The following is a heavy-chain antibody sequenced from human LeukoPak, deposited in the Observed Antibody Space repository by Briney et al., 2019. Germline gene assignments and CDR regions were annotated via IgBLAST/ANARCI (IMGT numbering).Heavy chain of an antibody. CDR1: GGSISSSSYY. V-gene: IGHV4-39*01. J-gene: IGHJ5*02. CDR3: ARQGRYVWFDP. CDR2: IYYSGST. D-gene: IGHD3-16*01. Sequence: SETLSLTCTVSGGSISSSSYYWGWIRQPPGKGLGWIGSIYYSGSTYYNPSLKSRVTISVDTSKNQFSPKLSSVTAADTAVYYCARQGRYVWFDPWGQGTLVTVSS.